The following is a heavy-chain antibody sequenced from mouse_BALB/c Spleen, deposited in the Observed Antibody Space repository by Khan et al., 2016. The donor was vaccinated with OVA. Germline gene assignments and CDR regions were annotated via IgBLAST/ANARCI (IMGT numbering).Heavy chain of an antibody. CDR3: AEDCSRYSCAIDY. D-gene: IGHD1-1*01. Sequence: EVQLQESGPGLVKPSPSLSLTCTVTGFSITNNYAWKWIRQLPGNKLEWVGYITYSGSTKYNPAFKSKTSITRDTSQNQSFLQLNSVTTEDTSTYYCAEDCSRYSCAIDYWGQGTSVTVSS. V-gene: IGHV3-2*02. CDR2: ITYSGST. CDR1: GFSITNNYA. J-gene: IGHJ4*01.